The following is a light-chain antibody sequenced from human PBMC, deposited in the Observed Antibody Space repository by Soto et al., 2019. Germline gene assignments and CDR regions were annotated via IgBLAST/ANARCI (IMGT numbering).Light chain of an antibody. J-gene: IGLJ1*01. Sequence: QSALTQPASVSGSPGQSITISCTGTSSDVGGYNSVSWYQQHPGKAPKLMIYEVSNRPSGVSNRFSGSKSGNTASLTISGLQAEDEAYYYCSSYTTSSTRLYVVGTGTKLNVL. CDR1: SSDVGGYNS. CDR2: EVS. CDR3: SSYTTSSTRLYV. V-gene: IGLV2-14*01.